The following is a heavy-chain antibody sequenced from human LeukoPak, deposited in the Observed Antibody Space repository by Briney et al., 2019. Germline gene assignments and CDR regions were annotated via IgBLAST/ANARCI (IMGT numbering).Heavy chain of an antibody. V-gene: IGHV3-11*01. J-gene: IGHJ6*03. CDR3: AGTARYFDWIRAYYYYYMDV. CDR2: ISSSGSTI. Sequence: GGSLRLSCAASGFTFSDYYMSWIRQAPGKGLEWVSYISSSGSTIYYADSVKGRFTISRDNAKNSLYLQMNSLRAEDTAVYYCAGTARYFDWIRAYYYYYMDVWGKGTTVTISS. D-gene: IGHD3-9*01. CDR1: GFTFSDYY.